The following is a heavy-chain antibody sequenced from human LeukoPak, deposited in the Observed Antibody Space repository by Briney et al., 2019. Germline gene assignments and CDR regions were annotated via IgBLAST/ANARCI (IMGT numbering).Heavy chain of an antibody. V-gene: IGHV3-15*01. D-gene: IGHD3-3*01. CDR3: TTAPYRGPIFGVVLMRSSAFDF. CDR1: GFRFSTAW. J-gene: IGHJ3*01. Sequence: GGSLRLSCAASGFRFSTAWMSWVRQAPGKGLEWVGRIKTRNDGGGRDYAAALKDRFSISRDDSANMVFLQIYSLQTDDTGTYYCTTAPYRGPIFGVVLMRSSAFDFWGQGTAVTVSS. CDR2: IKTRNDGGGR.